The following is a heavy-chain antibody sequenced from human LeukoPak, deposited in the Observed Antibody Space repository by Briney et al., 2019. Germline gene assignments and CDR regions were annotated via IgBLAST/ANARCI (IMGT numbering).Heavy chain of an antibody. CDR2: IYYSGST. Sequence: PSETLSLTCTVSGVSISSSSYYWGWIRQPPGKGLEWIGSIYYSGSTYYNPSLKSRITISVDTSKNQFSLKLSSVTAADTAVYYCARDPRTSGSYHYRGQGTLVTVSS. CDR3: ARDPRTSGSYHY. D-gene: IGHD1-26*01. V-gene: IGHV4-39*07. J-gene: IGHJ4*02. CDR1: GVSISSSSYY.